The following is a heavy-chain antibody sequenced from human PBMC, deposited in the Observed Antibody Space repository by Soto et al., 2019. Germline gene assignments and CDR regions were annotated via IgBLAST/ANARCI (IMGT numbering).Heavy chain of an antibody. CDR2: INSDGSST. J-gene: IGHJ3*02. CDR3: ARDVDNAVYDILTSEDAFDI. CDR1: GFTFGYYA. Sequence: PGGSLRLSCTGSGFTFGYYAMIWFRQAPGKGLVWVSRINSDGSSTSYADSVKGRFTISRDNAKNSLYLQMNSLRDEDTAVYYCARDVDNAVYDILTSEDAFDIWGQGTMVTVSS. D-gene: IGHD3-9*01. V-gene: IGHV3-74*01.